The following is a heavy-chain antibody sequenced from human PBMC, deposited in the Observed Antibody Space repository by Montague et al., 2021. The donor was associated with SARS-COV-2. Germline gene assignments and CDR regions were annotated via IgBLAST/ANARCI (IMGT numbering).Heavy chain of an antibody. J-gene: IGHJ4*02. Sequence: SETLSLTCAVSGSSISSREWWSWVRQPPGKGLEWIGEINQSGSTNYNPSLKSRVTLSVDTSKKQFSLKLSSLTAADTAVYYCARVAGGYYHDSSAYFDYWGQGSLVTVSS. D-gene: IGHD3-22*01. CDR1: GSSISSREW. V-gene: IGHV4-4*02. CDR3: ARVAGGYYHDSSAYFDY. CDR2: INQSGST.